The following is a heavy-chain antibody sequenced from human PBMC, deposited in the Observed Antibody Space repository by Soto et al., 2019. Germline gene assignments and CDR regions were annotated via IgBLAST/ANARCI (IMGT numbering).Heavy chain of an antibody. J-gene: IGHJ6*02. D-gene: IGHD6-13*01. CDR2: MSGSGDDA. CDR1: GFTFSNYG. Sequence: GGSLRLSCAASGFTFSNYGMSWVRQAPGKGLEWVSVMSGSGDDAYYADSVKGRFTISRDNSKNMLYLQMNSLRSEDTAVYSCARDYSLYDYYYYYGLDVWGQGTTVTVSS. CDR3: ARDYSLYDYYYYYGLDV. V-gene: IGHV3-23*01.